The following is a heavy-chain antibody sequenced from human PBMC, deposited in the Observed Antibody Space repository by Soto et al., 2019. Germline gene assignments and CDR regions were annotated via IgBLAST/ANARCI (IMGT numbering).Heavy chain of an antibody. V-gene: IGHV4-59*01. D-gene: IGHD6-13*01. CDR1: GGSISSYY. CDR2: IYYSGST. CDR3: ARTAAAVAWFDP. Sequence: SETLSLTCTVSGGSISSYYWSWIRQPPGKGLEWIGYIYYSGSTNYNPSLKSRVTISVDTSKNQFSLKLSSVTAADTAVYYCARTAAAVAWFDPWGEGTLVTVSS. J-gene: IGHJ5*02.